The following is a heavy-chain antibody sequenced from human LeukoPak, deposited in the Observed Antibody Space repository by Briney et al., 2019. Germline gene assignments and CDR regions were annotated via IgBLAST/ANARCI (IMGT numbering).Heavy chain of an antibody. D-gene: IGHD6-13*01. J-gene: IGHJ4*02. V-gene: IGHV3-21*01. Sequence: GGSLRLSCAASGFTFSSYRMNWVRQAPGKGLEWVSSISSSSSYIYYAGSVKGRFTISRDNAKNSLYLQMNSLRAEDTAVYYCARDIPTYSSSWPIDYWGQGTLVTVSS. CDR2: ISSSSSYI. CDR3: ARDIPTYSSSWPIDY. CDR1: GFTFSSYR.